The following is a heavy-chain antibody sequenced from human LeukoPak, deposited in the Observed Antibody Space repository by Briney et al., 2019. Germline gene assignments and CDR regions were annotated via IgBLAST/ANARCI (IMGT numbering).Heavy chain of an antibody. CDR3: ARVVDTAMVLYGAFDI. D-gene: IGHD5-18*01. CDR2: INSDGNTT. J-gene: IGHJ3*02. Sequence: PGGSLRLSCAASGFTFSSYWMHWVRQAPGKGLVWVSRINSDGNTTNYADSVKGRFTISRDNAKKSLYLEMNSLRAEDTAVYYCARVVDTAMVLYGAFDIWGQGTMVTVSS. CDR1: GFTFSSYW. V-gene: IGHV3-74*01.